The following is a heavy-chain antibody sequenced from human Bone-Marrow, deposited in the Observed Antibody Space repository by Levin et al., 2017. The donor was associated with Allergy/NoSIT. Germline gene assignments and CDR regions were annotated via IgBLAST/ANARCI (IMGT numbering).Heavy chain of an antibody. J-gene: IGHJ3*02. CDR1: GYSFTGYW. V-gene: IGHV5-51*01. Sequence: ASVKVSCKASGYSFTGYWIAWVRQMPGKGLEWMGVIYPGDSDTKYSPSLQGRVTISVDKSITTAYLQWRSLQASDTAMYYCARGVDVGGGLDIWGQGTMVTV. CDR2: IYPGDSDT. CDR3: ARGVDVGGGLDI. D-gene: IGHD1-26*01.